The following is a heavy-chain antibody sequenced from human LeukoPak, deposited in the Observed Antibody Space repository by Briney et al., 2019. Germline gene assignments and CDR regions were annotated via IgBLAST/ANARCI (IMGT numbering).Heavy chain of an antibody. V-gene: IGHV3-64D*09. D-gene: IGHD3-16*01. CDR1: GFTFSAYA. CDR2: INSNGGST. J-gene: IGHJ4*02. CDR3: VKETFTVTSPFDS. Sequence: GGSLRLSCSASGFTFSAYAMHWVRQAPGKGLEYVSVINSNGGSTYYADSVKGRFTISRDNYKNTVFLQMSSLRVEDTAVYYCVKETFTVTSPFDSWGQGTQVTVSS.